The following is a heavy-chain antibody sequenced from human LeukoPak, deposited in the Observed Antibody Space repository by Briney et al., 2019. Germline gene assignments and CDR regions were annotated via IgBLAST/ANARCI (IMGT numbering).Heavy chain of an antibody. CDR1: GYTFTNYD. V-gene: IGHV1-18*01. CDR3: ARYFDYMDV. D-gene: IGHD3-9*01. Sequence: GASVKVSCKASGYTFTNYDITWVRQAPGQGLEWMGWISVYNGDTKYVQKLQGRVTMTTDTSTNTAYMELRSLRSDDTAVYYCARYFDYMDVWGKGTTVTVSS. CDR2: ISVYNGDT. J-gene: IGHJ6*03.